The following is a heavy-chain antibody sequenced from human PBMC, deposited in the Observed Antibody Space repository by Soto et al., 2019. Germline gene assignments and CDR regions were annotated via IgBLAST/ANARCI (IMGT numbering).Heavy chain of an antibody. CDR1: GDSVSIGGSY. J-gene: IGHJ3*01. D-gene: IGHD2-8*01. CDR3: ATANPPFLGANAFDL. CDR2: IYDSGRA. Sequence: SETLSLTSSVSGDSVSIGGSYWSWVRQHPGRGLEWIGFIYDSGRAYYNPSLKSRVIVSVDTSQNQFSLKLSSVTAADTAAYYWATANPPFLGANAFDLWGPGRRVTVAS. V-gene: IGHV4-31*03.